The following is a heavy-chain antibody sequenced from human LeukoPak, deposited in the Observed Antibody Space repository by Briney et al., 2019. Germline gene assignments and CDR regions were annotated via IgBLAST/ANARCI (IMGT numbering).Heavy chain of an antibody. J-gene: IGHJ6*02. CDR1: GYAFTSYA. CDR3: ARGSYYDFWSGPLYYYYGMDV. Sequence: ASVKVSCKASGYAFTSYAMHWVRQAPGQRLEWMGWINAGNGNTKYSQKFQGRVTITRDTSASTAYMELSSLRSEDTAVYYCARGSYYDFWSGPLYYYYGMDVWGQGILVTVSS. V-gene: IGHV1-3*01. CDR2: INAGNGNT. D-gene: IGHD3-3*01.